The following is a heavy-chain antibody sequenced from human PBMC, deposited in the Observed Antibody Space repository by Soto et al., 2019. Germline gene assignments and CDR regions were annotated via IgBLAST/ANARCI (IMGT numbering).Heavy chain of an antibody. CDR3: ARDGRGFDWLYSLDF. D-gene: IGHD3-9*01. CDR2: ISYSGGTE. Sequence: ELQLVESGGGLVQPGGSLRLSCSSSGFIFSDYDMNWVRQAPGKGLEWISYISYSGGTEYYADSVKGRFTISRDNAKKSLFLQMNSLRAEDTAIYFCARDGRGFDWLYSLDFWGQGTPVTVSS. CDR1: GFIFSDYD. V-gene: IGHV3-48*03. J-gene: IGHJ4*02.